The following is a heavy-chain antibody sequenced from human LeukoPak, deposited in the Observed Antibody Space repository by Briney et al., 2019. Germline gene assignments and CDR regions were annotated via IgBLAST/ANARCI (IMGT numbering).Heavy chain of an antibody. Sequence: SQTLSLTCTVSGGSISSGSYYWSWIRQPAGKGLEWIGRIYTSGSTNYNPSLKSRVTMSVDTSKNQFSLKLSSVTAADTAVYYCAREGPAAPPPHYYGMDVWGQGTMVTVSS. CDR3: AREGPAAPPPHYYGMDV. D-gene: IGHD2-2*01. J-gene: IGHJ6*02. CDR1: GGSISSGSYY. CDR2: IYTSGST. V-gene: IGHV4-61*02.